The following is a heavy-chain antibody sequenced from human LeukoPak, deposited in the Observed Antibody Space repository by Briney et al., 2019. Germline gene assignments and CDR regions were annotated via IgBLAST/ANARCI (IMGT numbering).Heavy chain of an antibody. Sequence: GGSLRLSCAASGFTSSSYSMNWVRQAPGKGLEWVSSISSSSSYIYYADSVKGRFTISRDNAKSSLYLQMNSLRAEDTAVYYCARDLGGSSLDYYYYYMDVWGKGTTVTVSS. CDR3: ARDLGGSSLDYYYYYMDV. J-gene: IGHJ6*03. CDR2: ISSSSSYI. CDR1: GFTSSSYS. D-gene: IGHD6-13*01. V-gene: IGHV3-21*01.